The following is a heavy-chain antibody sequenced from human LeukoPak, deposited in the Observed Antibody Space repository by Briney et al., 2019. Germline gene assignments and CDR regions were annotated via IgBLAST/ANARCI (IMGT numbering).Heavy chain of an antibody. Sequence: GGSLRLSCVGSGVSLTSSWMTWVRQAPGKGLEWVANINQDGSEMHYIDSVRGRFTMSRDFAKSSLNLQISSLRVEDTAVYYCARDIHWGAGDYWGQGTLVTVSS. J-gene: IGHJ4*02. V-gene: IGHV3-7*01. CDR3: ARDIHWGAGDY. CDR1: GVSLTSSW. CDR2: INQDGSEM. D-gene: IGHD3-16*01.